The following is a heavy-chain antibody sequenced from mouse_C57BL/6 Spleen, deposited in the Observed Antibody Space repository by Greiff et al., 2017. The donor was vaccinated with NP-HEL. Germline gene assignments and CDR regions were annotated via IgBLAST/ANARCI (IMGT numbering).Heavy chain of an antibody. CDR1: GYTFTSYN. V-gene: IGHV1-12*01. CDR2: IYPGNGDT. CDR3: ARGDVSSYFDY. J-gene: IGHJ2*01. Sequence: QVTLKESGAELVRPGASVKMSCKASGYTFTSYNMHWVKQTPRQGLEWIGAIYPGNGDTSYNQKFKGKATLTVDKSSSTAYMQLSSLTSEDSAVYFCARGDVSSYFDYWGQGTTLTVSS.